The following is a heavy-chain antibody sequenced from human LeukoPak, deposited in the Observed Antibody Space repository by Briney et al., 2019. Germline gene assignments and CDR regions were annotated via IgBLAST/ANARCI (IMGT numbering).Heavy chain of an antibody. Sequence: SQTLAGTCAMSGDGGSSESAAWNWIRQSPSRGLEWLGRTFFRSQWYHDYAVSVKSRITINPDTSKNQVSLQLNSVTPEDTAVYYCARALLVKHPSTWHWNYFDYWGQGTLVTVSS. CDR1: GDGGSSESAA. CDR3: ARALLVKHPSTWHWNYFDY. V-gene: IGHV6-1*01. J-gene: IGHJ4*02. CDR2: TFFRSQWYH. D-gene: IGHD1-1*01.